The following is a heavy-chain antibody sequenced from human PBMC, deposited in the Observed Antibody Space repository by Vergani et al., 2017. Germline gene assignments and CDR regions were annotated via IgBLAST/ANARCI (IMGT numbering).Heavy chain of an antibody. CDR2: IYTSGST. J-gene: IGHJ4*02. CDR1: GGSISSGSYY. V-gene: IGHV4-61*02. CDR3: ARHGEQQRGVDY. Sequence: QVQLQESGPGLVKPSQTLSLTCTVSGGSISSGSYYWSWIRQPAGKGLEWIGRIYTSGSTNYNPSLKSRVTISVDTSKNQFSLKLSSVTAADTAVYYCARHGEQQRGVDYWGQGTLVTVSS. D-gene: IGHD6-13*01.